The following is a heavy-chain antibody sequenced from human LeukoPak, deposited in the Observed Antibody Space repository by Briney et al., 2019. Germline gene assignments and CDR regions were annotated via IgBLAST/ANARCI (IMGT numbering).Heavy chain of an antibody. CDR1: GYTFTGYY. Sequence: ASAKVSCKASGYTFTGYYMHWVRQAPGQGLEWMGWINPNSGGTNYAQKFQGRVTMTRDTSISTAYMELSRLRSDDTAVYYCARDSLTGELTTTDYWGQGTLVTVSS. J-gene: IGHJ4*02. CDR2: INPNSGGT. CDR3: ARDSLTGELTTTDY. V-gene: IGHV1-2*02. D-gene: IGHD7-27*01.